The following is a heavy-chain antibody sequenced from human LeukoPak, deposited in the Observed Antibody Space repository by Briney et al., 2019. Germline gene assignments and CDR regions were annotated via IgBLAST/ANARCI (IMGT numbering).Heavy chain of an antibody. Sequence: SETLSLTCSVSGVSISSYYWTWIRQPAGKGLEWIGRMYIGGTRNYNPSLTSRVTMSIDTSKNQFSLKLSSVTAADTAVYYCARDLPRENSYAYGFWFDPWGQGTLVTVSS. CDR1: GVSISSYY. D-gene: IGHD3-16*01. CDR2: MYIGGTR. V-gene: IGHV4-4*07. CDR3: ARDLPRENSYAYGFWFDP. J-gene: IGHJ5*02.